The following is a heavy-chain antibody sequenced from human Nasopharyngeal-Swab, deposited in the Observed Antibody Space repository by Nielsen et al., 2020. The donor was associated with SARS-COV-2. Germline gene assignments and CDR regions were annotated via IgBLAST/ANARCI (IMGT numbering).Heavy chain of an antibody. Sequence: SVKVSCKSSGYTFISYGITWVRQAPGQGLEWMGWISPYNGNTKYAQKFQGRVTMTTDTSTTTAYMELRSLKSDDTAVYYCARDYRAWSSGFPFDYWGQGTLVTVSS. D-gene: IGHD6-19*01. J-gene: IGHJ4*02. CDR3: ARDYRAWSSGFPFDY. V-gene: IGHV1-18*01. CDR2: ISPYNGNT. CDR1: GYTFISYG.